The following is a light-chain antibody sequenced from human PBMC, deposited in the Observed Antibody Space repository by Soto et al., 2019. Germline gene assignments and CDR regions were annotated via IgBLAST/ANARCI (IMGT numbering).Light chain of an antibody. J-gene: IGLJ2*01. V-gene: IGLV3-1*01. Sequence: SYELTQPPSVSVSPGQTASITCSGDKLGDKYACWYQQKPGQSPVLVIYQDSKRPSVIPELFTCTKSRNTATLTISGPQAEDEADYSCQAWDSSTDVVFGGGTKVTVL. CDR1: KLGDKY. CDR3: QAWDSSTDVV. CDR2: QDS.